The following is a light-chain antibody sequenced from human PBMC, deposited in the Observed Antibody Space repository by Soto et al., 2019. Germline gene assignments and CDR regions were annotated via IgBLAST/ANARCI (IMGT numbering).Light chain of an antibody. CDR3: HQRANWPWT. Sequence: ETVLTQCPATLSLSLGERATLSCRARQSVSNYLAWYQHKPRQAPTLLIYDASNRATVIPASFSGSGSGTNFTLTINSLEPGDFAVYFCHQRANWPWTFGQGTKVEIK. CDR2: DAS. V-gene: IGKV3-11*01. J-gene: IGKJ1*01. CDR1: QSVSNY.